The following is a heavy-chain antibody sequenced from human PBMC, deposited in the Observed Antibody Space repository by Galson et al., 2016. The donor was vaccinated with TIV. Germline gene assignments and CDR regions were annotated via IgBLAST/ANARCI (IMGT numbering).Heavy chain of an antibody. CDR1: GFSFSSYE. J-gene: IGHJ6*02. CDR2: IIESGRTI. D-gene: IGHD5-24*01. Sequence: SLRLSCAATGFSFSSYEMNWVRQAPGKGLEWVSYIIESGRTIYYADSVRGRFTISRDNAKNSLYLQMNSLRVEDTATYYCARVPEMATVIDGKSYYYYYMDVWGQGTTVTVSS. CDR3: ARVPEMATVIDGKSYYYYYMDV. V-gene: IGHV3-48*03.